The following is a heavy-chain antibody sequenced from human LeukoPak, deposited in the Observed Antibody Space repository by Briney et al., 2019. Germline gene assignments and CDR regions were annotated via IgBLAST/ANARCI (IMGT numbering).Heavy chain of an antibody. CDR3: ARRGVIVATSVFDY. CDR2: IGTTGSST. V-gene: IGHV3-11*01. J-gene: IGHJ4*02. Sequence: GGSLRLSCAASGFSFDDLGMTWVRQVPGKGLEWVAYIGTTGSSTYYANSVKGRFTISRDNAKNSLYLQMNSLGAEDTAVYYCARRGVIVATSVFDYWGQGILVTVSS. D-gene: IGHD5-12*01. CDR1: GFSFDDLG.